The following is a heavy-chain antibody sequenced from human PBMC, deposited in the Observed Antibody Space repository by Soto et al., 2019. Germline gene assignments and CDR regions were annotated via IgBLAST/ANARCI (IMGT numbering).Heavy chain of an antibody. D-gene: IGHD1-26*01. J-gene: IGHJ4*02. CDR1: GDSVSSNNAA. Sequence: SQTLSLTCAISGDSVSSNNAAWNWIRQSPSRGLECLGRRYFRSNWYADYAGSLRGRININPDTSKNQFSLQLSSVSPEDKAVYYCARDSQRANPSYFDSWGQGILVTVSS. CDR2: RYFRSNWYA. V-gene: IGHV6-1*01. CDR3: ARDSQRANPSYFDS.